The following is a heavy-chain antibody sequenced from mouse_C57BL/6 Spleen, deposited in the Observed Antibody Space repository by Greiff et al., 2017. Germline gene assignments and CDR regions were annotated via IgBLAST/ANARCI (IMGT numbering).Heavy chain of an antibody. CDR2: IWWGDDN. V-gene: IGHV8-8*01. Sequence: QVTLKESGPGILPPSQTLSLTCSFSGFSLSTFGMGVGWLRPPSGKGLEWLAHIWWGDDNNYTPTLKLRLTISKDTSKNQVYLKMANVDTADNATYYCARMRGLTGTSGDYWGQGTTLTVSS. CDR3: ARMRGLTGTSGDY. J-gene: IGHJ2*01. CDR1: GFSLSTFGMG. D-gene: IGHD4-1*01.